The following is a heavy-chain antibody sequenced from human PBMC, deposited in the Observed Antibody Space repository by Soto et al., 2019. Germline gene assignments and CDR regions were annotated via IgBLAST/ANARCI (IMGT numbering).Heavy chain of an antibody. Sequence: VAVISYDGSNKYYADSVKGRFTISRDNSKNTLYLQMNSLRAEDTAVYYCAKDHGASAEWLPDYWGQGTLVTVSS. D-gene: IGHD5-12*01. J-gene: IGHJ4*02. CDR3: AKDHGASAEWLPDY. CDR2: ISYDGSNK. V-gene: IGHV3-30*18.